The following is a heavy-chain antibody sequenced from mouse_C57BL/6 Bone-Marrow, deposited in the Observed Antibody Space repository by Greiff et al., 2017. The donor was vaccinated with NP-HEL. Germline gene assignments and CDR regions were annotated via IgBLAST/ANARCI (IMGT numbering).Heavy chain of an antibody. D-gene: IGHD2-3*01. CDR1: GYTFTNYW. Sequence: QVQLQQSGAELVRPGTSVKMSCKASGYTFTNYWIGWAKQRPGHGLEWIGDIYPGGGYTNYNEKFKGKATLTADKSSSTAYMQFSSLTSEDSAIYYGAREGIYDGYYYYAMDYWGQGTSVTVSS. CDR3: AREGIYDGYYYYAMDY. V-gene: IGHV1-63*01. J-gene: IGHJ4*01. CDR2: IYPGGGYT.